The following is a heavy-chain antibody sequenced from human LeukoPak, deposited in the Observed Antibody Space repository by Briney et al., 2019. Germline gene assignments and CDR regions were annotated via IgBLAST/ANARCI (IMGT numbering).Heavy chain of an antibody. J-gene: IGHJ5*02. CDR2: INPDSGMA. Sequence: GASVKVSCKATGYTFTTYDISWVRQTTGQGLEWMGWINPDSGMAESAPKFQGRVTITRNTSINTAYMEMTSLTLEDTAVYYCTRDRRIRGVIVFDPWGQGTRSLSPQ. CDR1: GYTFTTYD. CDR3: TRDRRIRGVIVFDP. V-gene: IGHV1-8*03. D-gene: IGHD3-10*01.